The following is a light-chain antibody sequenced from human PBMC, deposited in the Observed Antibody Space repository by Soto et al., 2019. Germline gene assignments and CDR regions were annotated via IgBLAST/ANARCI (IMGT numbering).Light chain of an antibody. J-gene: IGKJ1*01. Sequence: EVVMTQSPATLSLSLGDRATLSCRASQSVSSNLAWYQQKPGQAPRLLIYGASTRATGIPARFSGSGSGTEFTLTISSLQSEDFATYYCQQYTNYPWTFGQGTKVDIK. CDR2: GAS. CDR1: QSVSSN. CDR3: QQYTNYPWT. V-gene: IGKV3-15*01.